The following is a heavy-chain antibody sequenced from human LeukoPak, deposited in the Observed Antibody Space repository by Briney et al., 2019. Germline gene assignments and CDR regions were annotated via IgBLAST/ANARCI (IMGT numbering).Heavy chain of an antibody. CDR2: ISAYNGNT. CDR1: GYTFTSYG. J-gene: IGHJ4*02. V-gene: IGHV1-18*04. D-gene: IGHD6-13*01. Sequence: GASVKVSCKASGYTFTSYGISWVRQAPGQGLEWMGWISAYNGNTNYAQKLQGRVTMTTDTSTSTAYIELRSLRSDDTAVYYCARDGIIAAAGIKDYWGQGTLVTVSS. CDR3: ARDGIIAAAGIKDY.